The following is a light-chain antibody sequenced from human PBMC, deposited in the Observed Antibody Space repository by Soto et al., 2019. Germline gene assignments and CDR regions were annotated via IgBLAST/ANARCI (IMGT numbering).Light chain of an antibody. J-gene: IGKJ1*01. Sequence: EIVMTQSPATLSVSPGERATLSCRASQSINSNLAWYQQKPGQAPRLLIYGASTRATGIPARFSGSGSGTEFTLTISSLQSEDLAVYYCQQYSNWPRTVGQGTKVDIK. CDR3: QQYSNWPRT. V-gene: IGKV3-15*01. CDR2: GAS. CDR1: QSINSN.